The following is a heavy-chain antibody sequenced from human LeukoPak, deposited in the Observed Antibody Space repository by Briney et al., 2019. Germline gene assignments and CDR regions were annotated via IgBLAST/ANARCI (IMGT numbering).Heavy chain of an antibody. J-gene: IGHJ4*02. CDR2: ISYDGSNK. Sequence: GGSLRLSCVGSGLSFSSYWMSWFRQAPGKGLEWVAVISYDGSNKYYADSVKGRFTISRDNSKNTLYLQMNSLRAEDTAVYYCARRRSGGIDYWGQGTLVTVSS. V-gene: IGHV3-30-3*01. CDR3: ARRRSGGIDY. CDR1: GLSFSSYW. D-gene: IGHD3-16*01.